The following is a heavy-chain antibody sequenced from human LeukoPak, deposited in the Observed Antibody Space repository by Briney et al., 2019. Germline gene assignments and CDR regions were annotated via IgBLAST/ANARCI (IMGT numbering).Heavy chain of an antibody. D-gene: IGHD3-22*01. CDR2: ISSLSGTI. CDR3: ARENYYDSSGYYYFDY. J-gene: IGHJ4*02. V-gene: IGHV3-48*04. Sequence: PGGSLRLSCAASGFTFSSYSMNWVRQAPGEGLEWVSYISSLSGTIYYADSVKGRFTISRDNAKNSLYLQMNSLRAEDTAVYYCARENYYDSSGYYYFDYWGQGTLVTVSS. CDR1: GFTFSSYS.